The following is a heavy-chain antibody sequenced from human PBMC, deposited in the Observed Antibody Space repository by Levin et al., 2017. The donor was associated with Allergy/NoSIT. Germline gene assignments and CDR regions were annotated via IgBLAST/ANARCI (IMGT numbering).Heavy chain of an antibody. V-gene: IGHV3-74*01. CDR2: ISSDERRA. D-gene: IGHD3-16*01. Sequence: GGSLRLSCAASGFTFSNYRMYWARQVPGKGLMFVSRISSDERRADYADSVKGRFTISRDNANKMLFLQMDSLRVEDTAVYYCSAGGETGYWGQGTLVTVSS. J-gene: IGHJ4*02. CDR1: GFTFSNYR. CDR3: SAGGETGY.